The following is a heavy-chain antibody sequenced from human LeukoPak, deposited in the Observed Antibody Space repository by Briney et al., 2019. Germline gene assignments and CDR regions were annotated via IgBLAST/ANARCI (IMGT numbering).Heavy chain of an antibody. CDR2: IIPILGIA. CDR3: ARVEGGPHSRAMVDY. CDR1: RGTFSSYT. D-gene: IGHD5-18*01. Sequence: SVKVSCKASRGTFSSYTISWVRQAPGQGLEWMGRIIPILGIANYAQKFQGRVTITADKSTSTAYMELSSLRSEDTAVYYCARVEGGPHSRAMVDYWGQGTLVTVSS. V-gene: IGHV1-69*02. J-gene: IGHJ4*02.